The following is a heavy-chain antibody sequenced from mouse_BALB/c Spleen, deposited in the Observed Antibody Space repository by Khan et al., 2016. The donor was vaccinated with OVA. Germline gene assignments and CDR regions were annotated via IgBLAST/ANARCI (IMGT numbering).Heavy chain of an antibody. CDR3: ARGNYYGYCFDY. D-gene: IGHD1-1*01. J-gene: IGHJ2*01. Sequence: EVQLVESGPGLVKPSQSLSLTGTVTGYSITSGYAWNWIRQFPGNKLDCMGYISYNDVTNYNPSLKNRISFTRETSKNQFFLQLNSVTTEDTATYYCARGNYYGYCFDYGGQGTTLTVSS. V-gene: IGHV3-2*02. CDR1: GYSITSGYA. CDR2: ISYNDVT.